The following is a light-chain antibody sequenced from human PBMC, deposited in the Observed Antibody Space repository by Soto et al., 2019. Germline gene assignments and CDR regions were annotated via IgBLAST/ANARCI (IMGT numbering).Light chain of an antibody. J-gene: IGLJ1*01. CDR1: SXDVGAYNY. Sequence: QSALTQPPSASGSPGQSVTISCTGASXDVGAYNYVSWYQQHPGKAPKLMIYEVTKRPSGVPDRFSGSKSGNTASLTVSGLQADDEADYYCSSYAGSNIFVFGSGTKV. V-gene: IGLV2-8*01. CDR3: SSYAGSNIFV. CDR2: EVT.